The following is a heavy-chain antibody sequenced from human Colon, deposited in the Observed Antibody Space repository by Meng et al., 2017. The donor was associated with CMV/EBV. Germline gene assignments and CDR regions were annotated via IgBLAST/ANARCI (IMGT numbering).Heavy chain of an antibody. J-gene: IGHJ4*02. V-gene: IGHV3-13*01. D-gene: IGHD1-14*01. CDR1: GFIFSSYD. Sequence: GESLKISCAASGFIFSSYDMHWVRQATGKGLEWVSGIGTTSDTYYPGSVKGRFTISREDPKNSLYLQMNSLRAGYTAVYYCARGPPRTGGYFDYWGQGTLVTVSS. CDR3: ARGPPRTGGYFDY. CDR2: IGTTSDT.